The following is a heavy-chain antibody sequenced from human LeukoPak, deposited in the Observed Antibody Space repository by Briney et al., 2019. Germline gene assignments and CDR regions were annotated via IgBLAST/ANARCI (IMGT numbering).Heavy chain of an antibody. D-gene: IGHD3-10*01. J-gene: IGHJ4*02. CDR3: ARVVVRGVFDY. CDR1: GFTVSSNY. V-gene: IGHV3-53*01. CDR2: IYSGGST. Sequence: PGGSLRLSCAASGFTVSSNYMSWVRQAPGKGLEWVSVIYSGGSTYYADSVKGRFTISRDNSKNTLYLQMNSLRAEDTAVYYCARVVVRGVFDYWGQGTLVTVSS.